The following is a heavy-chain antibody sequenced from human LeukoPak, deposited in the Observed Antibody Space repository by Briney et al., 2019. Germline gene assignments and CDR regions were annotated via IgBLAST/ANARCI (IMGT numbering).Heavy chain of an antibody. V-gene: IGHV1-46*01. Sequence: ASVKVSCKASGYTFTSYYMHCVRQAPEQGLEWMGIINPSVGSTSYAQKFKGRVTMTRDTSTSTVYMELSSLRSEDTAVYYCARDRPTQLRYFDWLLPVEDGMDVWGQGTTVTVSS. CDR2: INPSVGST. CDR1: GYTFTSYY. CDR3: ARDRPTQLRYFDWLLPVEDGMDV. J-gene: IGHJ6*02. D-gene: IGHD3-9*01.